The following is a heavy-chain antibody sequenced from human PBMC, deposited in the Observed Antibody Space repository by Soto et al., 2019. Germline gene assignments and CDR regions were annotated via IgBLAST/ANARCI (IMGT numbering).Heavy chain of an antibody. V-gene: IGHV4-31*03. J-gene: IGHJ4*02. D-gene: IGHD4-17*01. CDR1: GGSISSGGYY. Sequence: SETLSLTCTVPGGSISSGGYYWSWIRQHPGKGLEWIGYIYYSGTTYSNPSLKSRVTISVDTSKTQFSLKLSSVTAADTAVYYCARAAYGDYTYYFDYWGQGTLVTVSS. CDR3: ARAAYGDYTYYFDY. CDR2: IYYSGTT.